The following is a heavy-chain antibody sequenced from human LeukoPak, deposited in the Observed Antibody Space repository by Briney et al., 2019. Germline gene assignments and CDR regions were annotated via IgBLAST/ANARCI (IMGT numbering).Heavy chain of an antibody. CDR3: VKLHYDFWSGYSGFFDY. D-gene: IGHD3-3*01. CDR2: IKSDGFDT. J-gene: IGHJ4*02. V-gene: IGHV3-74*03. Sequence: GGSLRLSCAASGFTFSAYWMHWVRQAPGTGLVWVARIKSDGFDTTYADSVKGRFTISRDNAKTTLYLQMKSLRAEDTAVYYSVKLHYDFWSGYSGFFDYWGQGTLVTVSS. CDR1: GFTFSAYW.